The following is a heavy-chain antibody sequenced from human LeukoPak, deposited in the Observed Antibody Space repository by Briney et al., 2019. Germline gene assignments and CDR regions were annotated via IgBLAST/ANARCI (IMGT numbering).Heavy chain of an antibody. Sequence: RPSETLSLTCTVSGGSISSYYWSWIRQPPGKGLEWIGYIYYSGSTNYNPSLKSRVTISVDTSKNQFSLKLSSVTAADTAVYYCARDQYYYDSSGYWAGEFDPWGQGTLVTVSS. CDR2: IYYSGST. D-gene: IGHD3-22*01. CDR3: ARDQYYYDSSGYWAGEFDP. V-gene: IGHV4-59*12. CDR1: GGSISSYY. J-gene: IGHJ5*02.